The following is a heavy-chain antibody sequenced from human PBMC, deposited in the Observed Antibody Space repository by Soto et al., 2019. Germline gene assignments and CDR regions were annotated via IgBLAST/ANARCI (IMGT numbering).Heavy chain of an antibody. D-gene: IGHD3-16*01. CDR3: ARGGRSITVPFDP. J-gene: IGHJ5*02. V-gene: IGHV3-30-3*01. Sequence: QVQLVASGGGVVQPGRSLRLSCAASGFTLNNYAMHWVRQAPGNGLEWVAVISFDGSTTYYADSVQGRFTISRDNSMNTLYLQMSSLRTEDTAVYYCARGGRSITVPFDPWGQGTLVTVSS. CDR2: ISFDGSTT. CDR1: GFTLNNYA.